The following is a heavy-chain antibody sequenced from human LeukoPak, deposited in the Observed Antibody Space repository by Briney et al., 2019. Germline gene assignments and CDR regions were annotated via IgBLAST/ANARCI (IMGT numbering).Heavy chain of an antibody. J-gene: IGHJ4*02. Sequence: GGSLRLSCAASGFTFSDYYMSWVRQAPGKGLEWVSGISSSGGSTYYADSVKGRFTISRDNSKNTLYLQMNSLRAEDTAVYYCAKETSSSFDYWGQGTLVTVSS. CDR2: ISSSGGST. CDR1: GFTFSDYY. D-gene: IGHD6-6*01. CDR3: AKETSSSFDY. V-gene: IGHV3-23*01.